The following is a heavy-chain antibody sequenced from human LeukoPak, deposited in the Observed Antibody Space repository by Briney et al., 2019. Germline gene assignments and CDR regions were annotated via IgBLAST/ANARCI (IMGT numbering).Heavy chain of an antibody. J-gene: IGHJ4*02. Sequence: SETLSLTCTVSGGSVTTGYYYWGWIRQPPGKALEWIGSFYYSGSTYYNPSLQSRVTISVDTSKTQFSLRLNSVTAADTAVYYCARFYYGSGSYVSNFDYWGQGTLVTVSS. CDR1: GGSVTTGYYY. CDR2: FYYSGST. CDR3: ARFYYGSGSYVSNFDY. D-gene: IGHD3-10*01. V-gene: IGHV4-39*01.